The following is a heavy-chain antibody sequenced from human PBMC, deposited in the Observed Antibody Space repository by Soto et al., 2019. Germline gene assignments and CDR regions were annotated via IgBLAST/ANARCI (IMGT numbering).Heavy chain of an antibody. V-gene: IGHV3-53*01. J-gene: IGHJ6*01. CDR1: GFTVSSNY. CDR2: IYSGGST. CDR3: AITRNFWSGHNRPYYYYGMDV. D-gene: IGHD3-3*01. Sequence: GGSLRLSCAASGFTVSSNYMSWVRQAPGKGLEWVSVIYSGGSTYYADSVKGRFTISRDNSKNTLYLQMNSLRAEDTAVYYCAITRNFWSGHNRPYYYYGMDVWGQGTTVIVSS.